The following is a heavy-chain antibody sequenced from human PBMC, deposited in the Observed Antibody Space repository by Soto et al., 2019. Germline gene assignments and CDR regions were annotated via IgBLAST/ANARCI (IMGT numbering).Heavy chain of an antibody. J-gene: IGHJ3*01. CDR2: VNPSNGLT. V-gene: IGHV1-3*01. CDR1: GYTFTNYA. CDR3: ARRLPAFDV. Sequence: ASVKVSCKRSGYTFTNYALHWVRQAPGHGLEWMGWVNPSNGLTRYSENFQGRLSLTRDTSANTSYMELSSLRRDDTAVYYCARRLPAFDVWGQGTMVT.